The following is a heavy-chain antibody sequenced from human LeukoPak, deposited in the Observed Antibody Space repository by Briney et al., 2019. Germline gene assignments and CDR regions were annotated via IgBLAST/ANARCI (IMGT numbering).Heavy chain of an antibody. Sequence: SETLSLTCTVSGGSIKSHYWSWIRQTPGKELEWIGCIYESGSTYHNPSLKSRVTISVDMSKNQFSLKVSSVTAADTAVYYCARGGSSWSYAMDVWGQGTTVTVSS. V-gene: IGHV4-59*11. J-gene: IGHJ6*02. CDR3: ARGGSSWSYAMDV. D-gene: IGHD6-13*01. CDR1: GGSIKSHY. CDR2: IYESGST.